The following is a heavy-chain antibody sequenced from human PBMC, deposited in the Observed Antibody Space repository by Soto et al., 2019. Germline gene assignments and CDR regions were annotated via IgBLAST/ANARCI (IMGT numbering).Heavy chain of an antibody. CDR3: AKPNLFCSSTSCYHY. CDR1: GFTFSNYA. D-gene: IGHD2-2*01. CDR2: ISGSGGST. V-gene: IGHV3-23*01. J-gene: IGHJ4*02. Sequence: GGSLRLSCAASGFTFSNYAMSWVRQVPGKGLEWVSAISGSGGSTYYADSVKGRFTISRDNSKNTLYLQMSSLSAEDTAVYYCAKPNLFCSSTSCYHYSGPGTMVTVYS.